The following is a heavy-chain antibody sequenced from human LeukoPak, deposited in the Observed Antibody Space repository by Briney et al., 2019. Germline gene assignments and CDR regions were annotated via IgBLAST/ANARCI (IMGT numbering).Heavy chain of an antibody. J-gene: IGHJ4*02. V-gene: IGHV3-33*06. CDR2: IWYDGSNK. CDR1: GFTFSSYG. Sequence: PGGSLRLSCAASGFTFSSYGMHWVRQAPGKGLEWGAVIWYDGSNKYYADSVKGRFTISRDNSKNTLYLQMNSLRAEYTAVYYCAKDSVYYDSSPGYWGQGTLVTVSS. CDR3: AKDSVYYDSSPGY. D-gene: IGHD3-22*01.